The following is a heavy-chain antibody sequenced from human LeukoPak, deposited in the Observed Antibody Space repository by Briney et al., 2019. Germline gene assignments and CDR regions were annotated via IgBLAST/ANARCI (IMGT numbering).Heavy chain of an antibody. D-gene: IGHD1-26*01. CDR1: GGSFSGYY. J-gene: IGHJ6*02. CDR2: INHSGST. CDR3: ARRRGSGSYDYYYGMDV. Sequence: SQTLSLTCTVSGGSFSGYYWSWIRQPPGKGLEWIGEINHSGSTNYNPSLKSRVTISVDTSKNQFSLKLSSVTAADTAVYYCARRRGSGSYDYYYGMDVWGQGTTVTVSS. V-gene: IGHV4-34*01.